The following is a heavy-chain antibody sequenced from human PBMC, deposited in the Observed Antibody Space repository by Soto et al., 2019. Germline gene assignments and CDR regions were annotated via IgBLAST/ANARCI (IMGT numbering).Heavy chain of an antibody. D-gene: IGHD6-19*01. J-gene: IGHJ6*02. V-gene: IGHV4-61*01. CDR3: TRTRRQWLTPPPNYYYYYYGMDV. Sequence: LSLTCTVSGGSVSSGSYYWSWIRQPPGKGLEWIGYIYYSGSTNYNPSLKSRVTISVDTSKNQFSPKLSSATAADKAVYYSTRTRRQWLTPPPNYYYYYYGMDVWGQGTTVTVSS. CDR2: IYYSGST. CDR1: GGSVSSGSYY.